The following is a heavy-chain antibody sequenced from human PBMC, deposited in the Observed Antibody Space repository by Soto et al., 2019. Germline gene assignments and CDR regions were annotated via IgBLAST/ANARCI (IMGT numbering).Heavy chain of an antibody. Sequence: SETLSLTCTVSGGSISSGGYYWSWIRQHPGKGLEWIGYIYYSGSTYYNPSLKSRVTISVDTSKNQFSLKLNSVAPEDTAVYYCARGNDHFDYWGQGTLVTVSS. CDR3: ARGNDHFDY. CDR1: GGSISSGGYY. J-gene: IGHJ4*02. V-gene: IGHV4-31*03. D-gene: IGHD1-1*01. CDR2: IYYSGST.